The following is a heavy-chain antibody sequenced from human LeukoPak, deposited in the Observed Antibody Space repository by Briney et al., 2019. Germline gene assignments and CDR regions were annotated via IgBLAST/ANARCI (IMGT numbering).Heavy chain of an antibody. V-gene: IGHV4-59*01. J-gene: IGHJ4*02. CDR1: GGSISSYY. D-gene: IGHD6-19*01. CDR2: IYYSGRT. Sequence: SETLSLTCTVSGGSISSYYWSWIRQPPGKGLEWIGYIYYSGRTNYNPSLKSRVTISVDTSKNQFSLKLSSVTAADTAVYYCARVQAGPRTFDYWGQGTLVTVSS. CDR3: ARVQAGPRTFDY.